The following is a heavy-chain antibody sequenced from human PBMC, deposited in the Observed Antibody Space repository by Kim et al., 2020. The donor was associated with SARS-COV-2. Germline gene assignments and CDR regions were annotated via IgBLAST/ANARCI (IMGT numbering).Heavy chain of an antibody. J-gene: IGHJ4*02. Sequence: ADCVGGRFTISRDNAKNTLYLQMDSLRAEDAAVYYCAKDERFCSGAGCKQFWGQGTLVTVSS. CDR3: AKDERFCSGAGCKQF. D-gene: IGHD2-15*01. V-gene: IGHV3-23*01.